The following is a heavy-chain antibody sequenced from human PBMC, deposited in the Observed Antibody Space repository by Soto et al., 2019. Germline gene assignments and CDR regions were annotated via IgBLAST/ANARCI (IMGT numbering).Heavy chain of an antibody. CDR3: ARLFDY. CDR2: IDYSGSA. CDR1: GGSISSGSYF. J-gene: IGHJ4*02. Sequence: SETLSLTCTVSGGSISSGSYFWGWIRQSPGKGLEWIGNIDYSGSANCNPSLKSRVTISVDTSKNQVSLKLSSVTAADTALYYCARLFDYWGQGTLVTVSS. V-gene: IGHV4-39*01.